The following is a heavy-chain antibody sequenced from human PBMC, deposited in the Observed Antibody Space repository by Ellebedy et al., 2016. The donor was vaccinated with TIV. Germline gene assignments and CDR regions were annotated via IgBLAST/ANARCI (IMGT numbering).Heavy chain of an antibody. CDR3: AKPMGPGGRFDAFDI. D-gene: IGHD3-16*01. CDR1: GFTFSNYA. Sequence: GESLKISCAASGFTFSNYAMSWVRQAPGKGLEWVSAITGIGTSTYYADSVKGRFTTSRDNSKNTLSLQMNSLRADDTAIYYCAKPMGPGGRFDAFDIWGQGTLVTVSS. CDR2: ITGIGTST. J-gene: IGHJ3*02. V-gene: IGHV3-23*01.